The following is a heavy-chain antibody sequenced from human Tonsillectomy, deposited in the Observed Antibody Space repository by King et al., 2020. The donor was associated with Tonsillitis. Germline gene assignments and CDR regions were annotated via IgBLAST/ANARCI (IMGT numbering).Heavy chain of an antibody. CDR2: INIDGSST. J-gene: IGHJ5*02. D-gene: IGHD4-17*01. CDR1: GFTFSSYW. CDR3: ARAGVPDYVDYDSRFYWFDP. Sequence: VQLVESGGGLVQPGGSLRLSCAASGFTFSSYWMHWVRQATGKGLVWVSRINIDGSSTSYADSVQGRFTISRDNAKNTLYLKRNSLRAEDPAVYYCARAGVPDYVDYDSRFYWFDPWGQGTLVTVSS. V-gene: IGHV3-74*01.